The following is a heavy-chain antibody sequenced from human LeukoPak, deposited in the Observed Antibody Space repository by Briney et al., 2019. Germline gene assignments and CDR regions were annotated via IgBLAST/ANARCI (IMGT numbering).Heavy chain of an antibody. CDR1: GGSFSGYY. D-gene: IGHD6-19*01. J-gene: IGHJ4*02. CDR3: ARQWGSSGRYYFDY. CDR2: IYTSGST. Sequence: PSETLSLTCAVYGGSFSGYYWSWIRQPPGKGLEWIGYIYTSGSTNYNPSLKSRVTISVDTSKNQFSLKLSSVTAADTAVYYCARQWGSSGRYYFDYWGQGTLVTVSS. V-gene: IGHV4-4*09.